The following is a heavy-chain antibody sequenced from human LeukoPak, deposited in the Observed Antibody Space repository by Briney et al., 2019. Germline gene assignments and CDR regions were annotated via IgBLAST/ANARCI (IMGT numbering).Heavy chain of an antibody. V-gene: IGHV3-23*01. CDR2: ISGSGSST. CDR1: GFTFSTYA. CDR3: ARDDGSGSFLPEYFQH. D-gene: IGHD3-10*01. Sequence: GGSLRLSCAASGFTFSTYAMTWVRQAPGQGLEWVSSISGSGSSTYYADSVKGRFTISRDNSKNSLYLQMNSLRAEDTALYYCARDDGSGSFLPEYFQHWGQGTLVTVSS. J-gene: IGHJ1*01.